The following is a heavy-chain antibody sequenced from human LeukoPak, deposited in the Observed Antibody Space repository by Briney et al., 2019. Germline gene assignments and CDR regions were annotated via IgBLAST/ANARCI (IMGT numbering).Heavy chain of an antibody. CDR3: ARDDGSGSYYAFDY. J-gene: IGHJ4*01. V-gene: IGHV4-38-2*02. D-gene: IGHD3-10*01. CDR1: GYSISSGYY. Sequence: PSETLSLTCTVSGYSISSGYYWGWIRQPPGNGLEWIGSIYHSGSTYYNPSLKSRVTISVDKSKNQFSLKLSSVTAADTAVYYCARDDGSGSYYAFDYWGQGTMVTVSS. CDR2: IYHSGST.